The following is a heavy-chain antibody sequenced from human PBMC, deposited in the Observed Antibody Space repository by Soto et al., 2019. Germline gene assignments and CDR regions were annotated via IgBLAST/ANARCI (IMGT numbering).Heavy chain of an antibody. D-gene: IGHD6-19*01. CDR1: GFTFSSYA. Sequence: GGSLRLSCAASGFTFSSYAMSWVRQAPGKGLEWVSAISGSGGSTYYADSVKGRFTISRDNSKNTLYLQMNSLRAEDTAVYYCATRGSYSSGWYYFDYWGQGTLVTVS. V-gene: IGHV3-23*01. CDR2: ISGSGGST. CDR3: ATRGSYSSGWYYFDY. J-gene: IGHJ4*02.